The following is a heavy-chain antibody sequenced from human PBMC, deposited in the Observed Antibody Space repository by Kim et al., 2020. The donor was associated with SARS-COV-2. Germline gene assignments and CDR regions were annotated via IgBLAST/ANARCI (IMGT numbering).Heavy chain of an antibody. CDR2: ISGSGGST. J-gene: IGHJ6*02. D-gene: IGHD6-13*01. Sequence: GGSLRLSCAASGFTFSTSTMSWVRQAPGKGLEWVSAISGSGGSTYYADSVKGRVTISRDNSKYTLYLQMNSLIADDTAVYYCAKDSSSSWYYYYGMDAWGQGTTVTVSS. V-gene: IGHV3-23*01. CDR3: AKDSSSSWYYYYGMDA. CDR1: GFTFSTST.